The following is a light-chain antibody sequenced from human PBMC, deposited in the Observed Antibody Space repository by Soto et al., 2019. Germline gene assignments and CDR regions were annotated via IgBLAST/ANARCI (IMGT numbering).Light chain of an antibody. V-gene: IGLV1-40*01. Sequence: QSVLTQPPSVSGAPGQRVTISCTGNSSNIGAGYDVHWYQQLPGTAPKLLIYGNNNRPSGVPDRFSGSKSGTSASLAITGLQSDDEADYYCASWDDSLSVFVFGTGTKLTVL. CDR2: GNN. CDR3: ASWDDSLSVFV. CDR1: SSNIGAGYD. J-gene: IGLJ1*01.